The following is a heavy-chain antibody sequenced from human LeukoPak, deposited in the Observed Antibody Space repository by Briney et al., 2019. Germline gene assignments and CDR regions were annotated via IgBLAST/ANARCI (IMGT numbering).Heavy chain of an antibody. V-gene: IGHV3-53*05. D-gene: IGHD1-26*01. J-gene: IGHJ4*02. CDR1: GFTVSSNY. CDR3: ARDRDVGSGYFDY. CDR2: IHSGGNT. Sequence: PGGSLRLSCAASGFTVSSNYMSWVRQAPGKGLEWVSVIHSGGNTYYADSVKGRFTISRDNSKNTLFLQMNSLRAEDTAVDYCARDRDVGSGYFDYWGQGTLVTVSS.